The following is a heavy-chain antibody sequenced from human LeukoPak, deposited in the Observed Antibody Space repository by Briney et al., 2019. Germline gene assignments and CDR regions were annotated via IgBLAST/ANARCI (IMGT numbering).Heavy chain of an antibody. D-gene: IGHD6-13*01. V-gene: IGHV3-30-3*01. CDR2: ISYDGSNK. CDR3: AAPRGIAAAGYYFDY. J-gene: IGHJ4*02. Sequence: GGFLRLSCEASGFTLSSYNMNWVRQAPGKGLEWVAVISYDGSNKYYADSVKGRFTISRDNSKNTLYLQMNSLRAEDTAVYYCAAPRGIAAAGYYFDYWGQGTLVTVSS. CDR1: GFTLSSYN.